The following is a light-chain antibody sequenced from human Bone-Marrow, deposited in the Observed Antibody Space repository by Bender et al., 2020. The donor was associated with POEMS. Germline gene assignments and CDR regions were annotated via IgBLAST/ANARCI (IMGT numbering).Light chain of an antibody. V-gene: IGLV1-47*01. CDR1: SSNIGGNY. J-gene: IGLJ3*02. CDR2: KND. Sequence: QSVLTQPPSASGTPGQRVTISCSGSSSNIGGNYVHWYQQLPGSAPKLLIYKNDQRPSGVPDRFSGSKSGTSASLAISGLRSEDEADYYCAVWDDSLNGWVFGGGTKLTVL. CDR3: AVWDDSLNGWV.